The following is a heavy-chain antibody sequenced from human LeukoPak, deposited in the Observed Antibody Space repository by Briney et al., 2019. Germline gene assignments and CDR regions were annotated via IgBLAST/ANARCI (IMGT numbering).Heavy chain of an antibody. D-gene: IGHD2-8*01. CDR1: GLTFNNNW. J-gene: IGHJ3*02. Sequence: GGSLRLSCAASGLTFNNNWMSWVRQAPGKGLEWVANINEDGTRNYYVDSVKGRFIISRDNSKNTLYLQMNSLRAEDTAVYYRLWVVLMVYATVWDAFDIWGQGTMVTVSS. V-gene: IGHV3-7*01. CDR3: LWVVLMVYATVWDAFDI. CDR2: INEDGTRN.